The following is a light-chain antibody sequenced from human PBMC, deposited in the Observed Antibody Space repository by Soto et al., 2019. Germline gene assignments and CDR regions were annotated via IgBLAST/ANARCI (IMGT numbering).Light chain of an antibody. CDR2: AAS. Sequence: DIQMTHSPSSLSASVGDRVTITCRASQDITTYLAWYQQKSGKPPKLLIYAASTLQAGVPSRFSGGGSGTDFTLTISSLQTEDVAPSDCQNYFGVPHTFGGGTKVEIK. CDR1: QDITTY. CDR3: QNYFGVPHT. J-gene: IGKJ4*01. V-gene: IGKV1-27*01.